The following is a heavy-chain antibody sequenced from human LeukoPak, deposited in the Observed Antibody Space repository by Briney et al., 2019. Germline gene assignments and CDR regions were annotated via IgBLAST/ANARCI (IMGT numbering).Heavy chain of an antibody. CDR3: ARVGDISGHYYPYYFDY. CDR2: ISSSRNTI. Sequence: GGSLRLSCAASGFTFSDYYMSWIRQAPGKGLEWVSYISSSRNTIYYADSVKGRFTISRDNAKNSLYLQMNSLRAEDTAVYYCARVGDISGHYYPYYFDYWGQGTLVTVSS. J-gene: IGHJ4*02. D-gene: IGHD3-22*01. V-gene: IGHV3-11*01. CDR1: GFTFSDYY.